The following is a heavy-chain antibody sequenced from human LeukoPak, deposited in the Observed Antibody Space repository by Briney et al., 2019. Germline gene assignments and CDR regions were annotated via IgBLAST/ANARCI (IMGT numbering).Heavy chain of an antibody. CDR1: GGSISSSSYF. CDR3: ARQCCGGSDSYNWFDP. Sequence: SETLSLTCTVSGGSISSSSYFWGWIRQPPGKGLEWIAIISYNGSTYYNPSLKGRVAVSVDTLTNQFSLRLRFVTAADTALYYCARQCCGGSDSYNWFDPWGQGTLVTVSS. V-gene: IGHV4-39*01. CDR2: ISYNGST. J-gene: IGHJ5*02. D-gene: IGHD5-12*01.